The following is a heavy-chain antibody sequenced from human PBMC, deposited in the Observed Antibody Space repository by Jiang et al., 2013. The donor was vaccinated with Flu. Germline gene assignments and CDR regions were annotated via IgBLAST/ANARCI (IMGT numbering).Heavy chain of an antibody. V-gene: IGHV2-5*02. CDR3: AHRDTGMDTLDY. J-gene: IGHJ4*02. Sequence: KPTQTLTLTCTFSGFSLSTSGVSVGWIRQPPGKALEWLALIYWDDDKRYSPFLKSRLTITKDTSKNQVVLTMTNMDPVDTATYYCAHRDTGMDTLDYWGQGTLVTVSS. CDR1: GFSLSTSGVS. D-gene: IGHD5-18*01. CDR2: IYWDDDK.